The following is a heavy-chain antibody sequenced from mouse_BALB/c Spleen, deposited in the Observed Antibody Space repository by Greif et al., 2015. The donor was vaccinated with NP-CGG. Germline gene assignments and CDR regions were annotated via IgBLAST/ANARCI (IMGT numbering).Heavy chain of an antibody. CDR1: RFTFSSFG. V-gene: IGHV5-17*02. D-gene: IGHD1-1*01. CDR2: ISSGGSTI. J-gene: IGHJ1*01. CDR3: ARAPYGYGYFDV. Sequence: VQLKESGGGLVQPGGSRKLSCAASRFTFSSFGMHWVRQAPEKGLEWVAYISSGGSTIYYADTVKGRFTISRDNPKNTLFLQMTSLRSEDTAMYYCARAPYGYGYFDVWGAGTTVTVSS.